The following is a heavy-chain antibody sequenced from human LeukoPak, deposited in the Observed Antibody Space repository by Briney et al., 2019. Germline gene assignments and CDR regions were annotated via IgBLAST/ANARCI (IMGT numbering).Heavy chain of an antibody. CDR2: ISSRGGST. J-gene: IGHJ4*02. Sequence: PGGSLSLSCAASGFTFSSYAMSWVRQAPGKGLEWVSAISSRGGSTFYADSVEGWFTISRHHSKNTLYLQMNSQRAEDTAVYYCAKGLSLVAVAGRSGDYWGQGTLVTVSS. D-gene: IGHD6-19*01. CDR1: GFTFSSYA. CDR3: AKGLSLVAVAGRSGDY. V-gene: IGHV3-23*01.